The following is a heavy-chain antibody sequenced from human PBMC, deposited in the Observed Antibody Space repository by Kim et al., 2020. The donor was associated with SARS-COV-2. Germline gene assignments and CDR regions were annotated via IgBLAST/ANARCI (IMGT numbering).Heavy chain of an antibody. CDR1: GGSISSSSYY. Sequence: SETLSLTCTVSGGSISSSSYYWGWIRQPPGKGLEWIGSIYYSGSTYYNPSLKSRVTISVDTSKNQFSLKLSSVTAADTAVYYCARLLRYFDWLGFDAFDIWGQGTMVTVSS. CDR2: IYYSGST. D-gene: IGHD3-9*01. V-gene: IGHV4-39*01. J-gene: IGHJ3*02. CDR3: ARLLRYFDWLGFDAFDI.